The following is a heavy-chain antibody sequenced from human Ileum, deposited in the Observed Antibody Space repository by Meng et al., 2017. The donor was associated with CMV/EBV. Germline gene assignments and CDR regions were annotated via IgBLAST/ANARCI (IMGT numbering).Heavy chain of an antibody. CDR2: INSDGRNT. V-gene: IGHV3-74*01. CDR3: AHSVAVAG. CDR1: GFTFSTYW. D-gene: IGHD6-19*01. J-gene: IGHJ4*02. Sequence: EVQLGESGGGVVQPGGSLRLSCAASGFTFSTYWMHWVRQAPGKGLVWVSRINSDGRNTNYAESVKGRFTISRDNAKNTLFLQMNSLRAEDTAVYYCAHSVAVAGWGQGTLVTVSS.